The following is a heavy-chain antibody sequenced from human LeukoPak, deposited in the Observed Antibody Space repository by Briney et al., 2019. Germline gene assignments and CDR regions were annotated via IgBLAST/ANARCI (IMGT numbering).Heavy chain of an antibody. CDR3: ARGLRGIDCSSTSCFNYYYYYGMDV. CDR2: MNPNSGNT. CDR1: GYTFTSYG. J-gene: IGHJ6*02. D-gene: IGHD2-2*01. Sequence: GASVKVSCKASGYTFTSYGISWVRQATGQGLEWMGWMNPNSGNTGYAQKFQGRVTMTRNTSISTAYMELSSLRSEDTAVYYCARGLRGIDCSSTSCFNYYYYYGMDVWGQGTTVTVSS. V-gene: IGHV1-8*02.